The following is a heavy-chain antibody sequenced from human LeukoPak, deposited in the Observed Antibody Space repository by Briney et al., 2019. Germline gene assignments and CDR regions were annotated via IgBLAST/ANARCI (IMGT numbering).Heavy chain of an antibody. CDR1: GFTFSNFG. V-gene: IGHV3-33*06. J-gene: IGHJ6*03. Sequence: GGSLRLSCVASGFTFSNFGMHWVRQAPGKGLEWVALIWYDGSNKYYADSVKGRFTISRDSSKNTLYLQMNGLRAEDTAVYYCAKLGYCTGTSCYDDSYYYMDVWGKGTPVTVSS. CDR2: IWYDGSNK. CDR3: AKLGYCTGTSCYDDSYYYMDV. D-gene: IGHD2-2*01.